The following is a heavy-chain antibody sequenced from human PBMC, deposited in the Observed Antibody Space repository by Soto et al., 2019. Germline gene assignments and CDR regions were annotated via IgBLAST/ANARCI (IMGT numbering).Heavy chain of an antibody. J-gene: IGHJ6*03. CDR2: INAGNGNT. CDR1: GNTFSNYA. D-gene: IGHD2-8*01. V-gene: IGHV1-3*01. CDR3: ASQRMDYYYYYMDG. Sequence: VHLVQSGAEVKKPGASVKVSCKASGNTFSNYAMHWVRQAPGQGLEWMGWINAGNGNTKYSQKFQGRVTITRDTSARTVYRELSSLRSEDTAVYYCASQRMDYYYYYMDGWGKGTTVTVSS.